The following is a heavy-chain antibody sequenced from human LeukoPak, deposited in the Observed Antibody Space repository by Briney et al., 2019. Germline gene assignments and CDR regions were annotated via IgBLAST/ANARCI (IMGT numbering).Heavy chain of an antibody. D-gene: IGHD2-15*01. Sequence: GSLRLSCAASGFTFSSYWMSWVRQAPGKGLEWVANIKQDGSEKYYVDSVKGRFTISRDNAKNSLYLQMNSLRAEDTAVYYCARAYCSGGSCLYYYYGMDVWGQGTTVTVSS. CDR1: GFTFSSYW. CDR2: IKQDGSEK. V-gene: IGHV3-7*01. CDR3: ARAYCSGGSCLYYYYGMDV. J-gene: IGHJ6*02.